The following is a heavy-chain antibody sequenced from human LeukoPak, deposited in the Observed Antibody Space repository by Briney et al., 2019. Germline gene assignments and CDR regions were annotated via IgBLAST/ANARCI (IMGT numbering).Heavy chain of an antibody. CDR2: IYYSGST. CDR1: GGSISSHC. Sequence: SETLSLTCTVSGGSISSHCWSWIRQPPGKGLEWIGYIYYSGSTKFNPSLKSRVTISVDTSKNQFSLKLSSVTAADTAVYYCARGGGVTYYDSTGYLWYFDYWGQGTLVTVSS. D-gene: IGHD3-22*01. V-gene: IGHV4-59*11. J-gene: IGHJ4*02. CDR3: ARGGGVTYYDSTGYLWYFDY.